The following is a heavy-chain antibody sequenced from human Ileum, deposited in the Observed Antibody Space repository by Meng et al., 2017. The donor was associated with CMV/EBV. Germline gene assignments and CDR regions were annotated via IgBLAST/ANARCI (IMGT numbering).Heavy chain of an antibody. J-gene: IGHJ4*02. Sequence: QVQVVQSGAEVKKPGASVRVSCKTSGYSFTVYTIHWARQAPGQGLEWMGRINTYTGDTYYAQKFRGRVTMTRDTSISTAYMELSGLRSDDTAIYYCARDNWGSDYWGQGTRVNVSS. V-gene: IGHV1-2*06. CDR3: ARDNWGSDY. D-gene: IGHD7-27*01. CDR1: GYSFTVYT. CDR2: INTYTGDT.